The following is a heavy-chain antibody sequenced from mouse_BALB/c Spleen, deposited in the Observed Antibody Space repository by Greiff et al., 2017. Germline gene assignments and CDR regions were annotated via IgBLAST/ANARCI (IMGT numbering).Heavy chain of an antibody. CDR1: GYTFTSYY. CDR2: INPSNGGT. Sequence: QVQLQQSGAELVKPGASVKLSCKASGYTFTSYYMYWVKQRPGQGLEWIGEINPSNGGTNFNEKFKSKATLTVDKSSSTAYMQLSSLTSEDSAVYYCTRAIGYYYGYVYAMDYWGQGTSGTVSS. V-gene: IGHV1S81*02. J-gene: IGHJ4*01. CDR3: TRAIGYYYGYVYAMDY. D-gene: IGHD1-2*01.